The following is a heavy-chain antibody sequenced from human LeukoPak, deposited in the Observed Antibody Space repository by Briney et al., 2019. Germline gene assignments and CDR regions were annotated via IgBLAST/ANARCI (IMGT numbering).Heavy chain of an antibody. V-gene: IGHV4-61*02. Sequence: SETLSLTCAVSGASISSPTYYWAWIRQPAGKALEWIGRMHITGNTNHNPSLSSRVTISLDTSKNQFSLKLNSVTAADTAVYYCARDDSRAYNYGHYYYYMDVWGKGTTVTVSS. CDR3: ARDDSRAYNYGHYYYYMDV. D-gene: IGHD5-18*01. J-gene: IGHJ6*03. CDR1: GASISSPTYY. CDR2: MHITGNT.